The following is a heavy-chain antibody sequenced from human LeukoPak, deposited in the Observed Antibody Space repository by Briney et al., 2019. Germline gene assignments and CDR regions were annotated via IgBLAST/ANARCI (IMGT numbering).Heavy chain of an antibody. CDR1: GVSLGSSC. J-gene: IGHJ4*02. CDR2: IYYTGST. V-gene: IGHV4-59*01. D-gene: IGHD7-27*01. Sequence: SETLSLTCTVSGVSLGSSCWTWIRQPPGKGLEWIGYIYYTGSTTYNPSLKSRVTISADTSKNQFSLKLSSVTAADTAVYYCASRKLGNDYWGQGTLVTVSS. CDR3: ASRKLGNDY.